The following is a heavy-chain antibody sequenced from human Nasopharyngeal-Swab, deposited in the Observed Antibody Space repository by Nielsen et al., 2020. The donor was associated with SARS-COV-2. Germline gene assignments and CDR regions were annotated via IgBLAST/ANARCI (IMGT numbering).Heavy chain of an antibody. V-gene: IGHV1-2*04. J-gene: IGHJ4*02. CDR1: GGTFSSYA. CDR3: ARVAAPSGSYVFDY. Sequence: ASVKVSCKASGGTFSSYAISWVRQAPGQGLEWMGWINPNSGGTNYAQKFQGWVTMTRDTSISTAYMELSRLRSDDTAVYYCARVAAPSGSYVFDYWGQGTLVTVSS. CDR2: INPNSGGT. D-gene: IGHD1-26*01.